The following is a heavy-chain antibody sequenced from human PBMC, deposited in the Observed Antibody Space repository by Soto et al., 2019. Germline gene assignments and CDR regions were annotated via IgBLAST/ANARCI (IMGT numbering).Heavy chain of an antibody. CDR1: GYSFTSYW. D-gene: IGHD5-18*01. V-gene: IGHV5-51*01. J-gene: IGHJ6*02. Sequence: GESLKISCKGSGYSFTSYWIGWVRQMPGKGLEWMGIIYPGDSDTRYSPSFQGQVTISADKSISTAYLQWSSLKASDTAMYYCARTKHSPYGYSYGYNSDYYGMDVWGQGTTVTVSS. CDR3: ARTKHSPYGYSYGYNSDYYGMDV. CDR2: IYPGDSDT.